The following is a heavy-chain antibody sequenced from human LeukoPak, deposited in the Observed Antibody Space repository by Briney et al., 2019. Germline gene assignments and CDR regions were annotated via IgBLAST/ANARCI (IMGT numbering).Heavy chain of an antibody. J-gene: IGHJ4*02. CDR2: IYYSGST. V-gene: IGHV4-59*01. D-gene: IGHD6-6*01. CDR3: ARESSSSGLGY. CDR1: GASISNDY. Sequence: SETLSLTCTVSGASISNDYWVWTWIRQPPGKGLEWIGYIYYSGSTNYNPSLKSRVTISVDTSKNQFSLKLSSVTAADTAVYYCARESSSSGLGYWGQGTLVTVSS.